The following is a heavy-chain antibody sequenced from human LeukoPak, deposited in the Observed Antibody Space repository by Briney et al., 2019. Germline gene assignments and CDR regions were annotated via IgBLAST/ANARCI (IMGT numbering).Heavy chain of an antibody. CDR2: IFYSGNT. D-gene: IGHD2-2*01. J-gene: IGHJ6*03. Sequence: SETLSLTCTVSSGSINSSSYYWGWIRQPPGEGLEWIGSIFYSGNTYDNPSLKSRVTISVDTSKNQFSLKLSSVTAADTAVYYCARGRVVVPAAIRYYYYYYYMDVWGKGTTVTVSS. CDR1: SGSINSSSYY. CDR3: ARGRVVVPAAIRYYYYYYYMDV. V-gene: IGHV4-39*07.